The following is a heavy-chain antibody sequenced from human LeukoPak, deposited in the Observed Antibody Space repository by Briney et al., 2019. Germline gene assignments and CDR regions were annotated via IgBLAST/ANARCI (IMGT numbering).Heavy chain of an antibody. Sequence: SETLSLTCAISGTSFSGYSWTWIRQPPGKGLEWIGEFSHTGSPIYNPSLKSRVNISIDTSKNQFSLRLASVTAADTAVYFCASPRLLFGSGPILVWGQGTLVTVSS. CDR3: ASPRLLFGSGPILV. D-gene: IGHD3-10*01. CDR1: GTSFSGYS. J-gene: IGHJ4*02. CDR2: FSHTGSP. V-gene: IGHV4-34*01.